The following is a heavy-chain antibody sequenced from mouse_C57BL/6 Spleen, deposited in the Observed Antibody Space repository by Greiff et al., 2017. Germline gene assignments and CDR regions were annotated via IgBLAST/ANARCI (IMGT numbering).Heavy chain of an antibody. Sequence: VQLQQSGAELVRPGASVTLSCKASGYTFTDYEMHWVKQTPVHGLEWIGAIDPETGGTAYNQKFKGKAILTADKSSSTAYMELRSLTSEDSAVYYCTRRGSGYENAMDYWGQGTSVTVSS. CDR2: IDPETGGT. CDR3: TRRGSGYENAMDY. V-gene: IGHV1-15*01. D-gene: IGHD3-2*02. CDR1: GYTFTDYE. J-gene: IGHJ4*01.